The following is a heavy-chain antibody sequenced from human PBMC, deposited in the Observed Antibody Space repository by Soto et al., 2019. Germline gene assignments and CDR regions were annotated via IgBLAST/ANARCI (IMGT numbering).Heavy chain of an antibody. CDR1: GGSISSGGYS. V-gene: IGHV4-30-2*01. CDR3: ARGPATAPDY. CDR2: IYHSGST. Sequence: VSGGSISSGGYSWSWIRQPPGKGLEWIGYIYHSGSTYYNPSLKSRVTISVDRSKNQFSLKLSSVTAADTAVYYCARGPATAPDYWGQGTLVTVSS. D-gene: IGHD2-2*01. J-gene: IGHJ4*02.